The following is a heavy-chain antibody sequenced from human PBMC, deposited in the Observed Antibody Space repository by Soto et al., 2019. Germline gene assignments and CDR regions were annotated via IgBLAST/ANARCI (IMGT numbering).Heavy chain of an antibody. V-gene: IGHV4-31*03. CDR1: GGSISSGGDY. J-gene: IGHJ5*02. CDR3: ARQRFSSSTSCPGKWILWFDP. D-gene: IGHD2-2*01. Sequence: QVQLQESGPGLVKPSQTLSLTCTVSGGSISSGGDYWSWLRQHPGEGMERIGYIYQSGNTDYNPSLESRVSMSLDTSENQCSLKTSSVTAAATAVYYWARQRFSSSTSCPGKWILWFDPWGRGTLVTVSS. CDR2: IYQSGNT.